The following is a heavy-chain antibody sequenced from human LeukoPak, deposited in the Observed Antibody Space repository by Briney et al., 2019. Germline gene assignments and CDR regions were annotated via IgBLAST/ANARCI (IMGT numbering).Heavy chain of an antibody. CDR3: ERHKSFDYLSPIDS. J-gene: IGHJ4*02. D-gene: IGHD3-9*01. CDR2: IYYTGST. CDR1: GGSFSSSRYY. Sequence: SETLSLTCPVSGGSFSSSRYYWGWIRQPPGKGLEWIGSIYYTGSTYYKPSLKSRVTISVDASKNQISLKLSSVTAADTAVYFCERHKSFDYLSPIDSWGQGTLVTVSS. V-gene: IGHV4-39*01.